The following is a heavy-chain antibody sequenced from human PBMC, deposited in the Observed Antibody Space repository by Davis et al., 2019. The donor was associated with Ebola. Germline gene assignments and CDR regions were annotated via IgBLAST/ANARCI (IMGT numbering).Heavy chain of an antibody. CDR3: AKELIVVVAAVVGRDDAFDI. D-gene: IGHD2-15*01. J-gene: IGHJ3*02. CDR2: ISGSGGST. V-gene: IGHV3-23*01. Sequence: PGGSLRLSCAASGFTFSSYAMSWVRQAPGKGLEWVSAISGSGGSTYYADSVKGRFTISRDNSKNTLYLQMNSLRAEDTAVYYCAKELIVVVAAVVGRDDAFDIWGQGTMVTVSS. CDR1: GFTFSSYA.